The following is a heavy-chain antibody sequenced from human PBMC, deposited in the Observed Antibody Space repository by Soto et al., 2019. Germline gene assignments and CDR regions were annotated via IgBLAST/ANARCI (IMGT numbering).Heavy chain of an antibody. Sequence: PGRSVGLSCAASGFTFSSAWMSCVLQSPGKGLEWVGRIKSKTDGGTTDYAAPVKGRFTISRDDSKNTLYLQMHSLKTEDTAVDYCNTRVLRFVEWLYAQAVCGQGTTDIVSS. CDR3: NTRVLRFVEWLYAQAV. CDR2: IKSKTDGGTT. D-gene: IGHD3-3*01. CDR1: GFTFSSAW. J-gene: IGHJ6*01. V-gene: IGHV3-15*01.